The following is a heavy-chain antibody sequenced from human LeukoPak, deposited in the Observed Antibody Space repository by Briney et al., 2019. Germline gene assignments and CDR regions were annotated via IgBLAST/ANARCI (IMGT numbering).Heavy chain of an antibody. CDR2: ISGSGGST. D-gene: IGHD6-19*01. CDR3: AKDIAVTGPGDYFGY. Sequence: GGSLRLSCAASGFTFSTYAMSWVRQAPGKGLEWVSAISGSGGSTYYADSVKGRFTISRDNSKNTLYLQMNSLRAEDTAVYYCAKDIAVTGPGDYFGYWGQGTLVTVSS. V-gene: IGHV3-23*01. J-gene: IGHJ4*02. CDR1: GFTFSTYA.